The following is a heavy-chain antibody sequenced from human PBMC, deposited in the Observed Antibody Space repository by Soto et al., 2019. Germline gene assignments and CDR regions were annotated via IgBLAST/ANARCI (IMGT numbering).Heavy chain of an antibody. Sequence: EVQLLESGGGLVQPGGSLRLSCAASGFTFSSYAMSWVRQAPGKGLEWVSALSGGGGTTYYADSVKGRFTITRDNSKKTLSLQMNSLRADDTAQYYCATGDRSAYGPFDSWGKRTLVTVSS. V-gene: IGHV3-23*01. D-gene: IGHD5-12*01. CDR2: LSGGGGTT. J-gene: IGHJ4*02. CDR1: GFTFSSYA. CDR3: ATGDRSAYGPFDS.